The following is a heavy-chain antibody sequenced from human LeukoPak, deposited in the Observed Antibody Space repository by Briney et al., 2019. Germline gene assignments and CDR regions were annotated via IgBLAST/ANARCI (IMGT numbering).Heavy chain of an antibody. J-gene: IGHJ1*01. Sequence: GGSLRLSCTASGFTFGDYAMSWVRQAPGKGLEWVGCIRSKAYGWTTECAASVKGRFTISRDDSKSIAYLQMNSLKTENTAGYYCTGYYYGSSGYLSADYFQHWGQGTLVTVSS. CDR3: TGYYYGSSGYLSADYFQH. D-gene: IGHD3-22*01. CDR2: IRSKAYGWTT. CDR1: GFTFGDYA. V-gene: IGHV3-49*04.